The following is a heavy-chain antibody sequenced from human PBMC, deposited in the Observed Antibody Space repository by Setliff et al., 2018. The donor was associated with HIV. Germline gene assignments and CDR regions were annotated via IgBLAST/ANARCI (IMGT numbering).Heavy chain of an antibody. CDR2: GHHSGHT. V-gene: IGHV4-4*09. CDR1: GVSITSRY. D-gene: IGHD1-26*01. J-gene: IGHJ3*01. CDR3: ARWESAQKAFNP. Sequence: SETLSLTCTVSGVSITSRYWNWIRQSPGKGLEWIGFGHHSGHTRQNPSLASRVTISVDMSKNQFSLKLNSLSAADTAVYYCARWESAQKAFNPWGHGTMVTVSS.